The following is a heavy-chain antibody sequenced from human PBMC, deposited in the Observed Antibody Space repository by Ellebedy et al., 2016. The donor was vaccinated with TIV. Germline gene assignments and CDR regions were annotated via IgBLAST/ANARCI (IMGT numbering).Heavy chain of an antibody. V-gene: IGHV3-30-3*01. CDR1: GFSFSRYH. CDR2: ISYDGSNE. CDR3: VAALDY. Sequence: GGSLRLXXSTSGFSFSRYHMHWVRQAPGKGLEWVAAISYDGSNEYYADSVKGRFTISRDDTDSSLSLQMNSLRGDDTAVYYCVAALDYWGQGTLVTVS. D-gene: IGHD6-25*01. J-gene: IGHJ4*02.